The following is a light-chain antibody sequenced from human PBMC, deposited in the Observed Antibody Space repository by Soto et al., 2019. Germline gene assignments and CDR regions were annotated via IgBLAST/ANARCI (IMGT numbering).Light chain of an antibody. CDR3: QQSFTTPYT. V-gene: IGKV1-39*01. CDR1: QTTSGY. J-gene: IGKJ2*01. Sequence: DIQMTQSPSSLSASVGDRVTITCRASQTTSGYLNWYQQRPGKAPKLLIYAASSLQGGVPPRFSGSGSGTDFSLTINSLQPEDFASYYCQQSFTTPYTFGQGTTLEIK. CDR2: AAS.